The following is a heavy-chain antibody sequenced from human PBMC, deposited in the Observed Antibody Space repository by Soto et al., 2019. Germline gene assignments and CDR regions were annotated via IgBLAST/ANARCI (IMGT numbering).Heavy chain of an antibody. V-gene: IGHV1-3*01. CDR1: GYTFTSYA. CDR3: AREWASSSPQDWDGMDV. J-gene: IGHJ6*02. Sequence: GASVKVSCKASGYTFTSYAMHWVRQAPGQRLEWMGWINAGNGNTKYSQKFQGRVTITRDTSASTAYMELSSLRSEDTAVYYCAREWASSSPQDWDGMDVWGQGTTVTVSS. D-gene: IGHD6-6*01. CDR2: INAGNGNT.